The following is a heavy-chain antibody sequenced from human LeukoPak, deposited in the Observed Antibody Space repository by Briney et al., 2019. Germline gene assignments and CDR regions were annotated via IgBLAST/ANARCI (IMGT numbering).Heavy chain of an antibody. J-gene: IGHJ4*02. CDR2: ISGSGGST. CDR1: GFTFSSYA. V-gene: IGHV3-23*01. Sequence: GGSLRLSCAASGFTFSSYAMSWVRQAPGKGLEWVSAISGSGGSTYYADSVKGRFTISGDNSKNTLYLQMNSLRAEDTAVYYCAKISFFTYYDFWSGYPIDYWGQGTLVTVSS. CDR3: AKISFFTYYDFWSGYPIDY. D-gene: IGHD3-3*01.